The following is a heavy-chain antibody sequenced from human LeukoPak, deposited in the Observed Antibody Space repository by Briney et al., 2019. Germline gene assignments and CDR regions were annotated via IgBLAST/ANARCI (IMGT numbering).Heavy chain of an antibody. Sequence: PSETLSLTCTVSGGSISSYYWSWIRQPPGKGLEWIGYIYYSGSTNYNPSLKSRVTISVDTSKNQFSLKLSSVTAADTAVYYCARDVEDYYYYMDVWGKGTTVTVSS. CDR1: GGSISSYY. CDR2: IYYSGST. J-gene: IGHJ6*03. CDR3: ARDVEDYYYYMDV. D-gene: IGHD5-24*01. V-gene: IGHV4-59*01.